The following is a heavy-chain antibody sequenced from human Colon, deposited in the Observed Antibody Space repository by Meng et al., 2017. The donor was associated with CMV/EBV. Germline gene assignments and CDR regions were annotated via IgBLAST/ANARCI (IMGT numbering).Heavy chain of an antibody. Sequence: GESLKISCAGSGFTFSSYAMSWVRQAPGAGLEWVSGINGVGDTTYYADSVKGRFTISRDNSKNTLYLRMIDLRAEDTAMYYCAKDRAYCGTFSCSPNYFDGWGQGNLVTVSS. D-gene: IGHD2-21*01. CDR3: AKDRAYCGTFSCSPNYFDG. CDR1: GFTFSSYA. J-gene: IGHJ4*02. V-gene: IGHV3-23*01. CDR2: INGVGDTT.